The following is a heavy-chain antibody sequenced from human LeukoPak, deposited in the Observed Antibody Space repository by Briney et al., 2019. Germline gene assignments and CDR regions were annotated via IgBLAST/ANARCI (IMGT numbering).Heavy chain of an antibody. CDR2: INPGRGNT. V-gene: IGHV1-46*01. CDR1: GYAFTCYY. Sequence: VASVKVSCKASGYAFTCYYMHWVLQVPGQGLEWMGIINPGRGNTNYAQNFHGRVTLTRDTSTSTIYMELSSLRSKDTAVYYCARDKDWGSSDPFDYWGEGTLVTVSS. CDR3: ARDKDWGSSDPFDY. D-gene: IGHD7-27*01. J-gene: IGHJ4*02.